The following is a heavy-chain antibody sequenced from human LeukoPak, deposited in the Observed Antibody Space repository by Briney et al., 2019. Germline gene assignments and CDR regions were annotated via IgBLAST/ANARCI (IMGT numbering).Heavy chain of an antibody. V-gene: IGHV1-3*01. CDR2: INAGNGNT. CDR3: ARGKWDIVATIDY. CDR1: GYTFTSYA. J-gene: IGHJ4*02. D-gene: IGHD5-12*01. Sequence: GASVKVSCKASGYTFTSYAMHWVRQAPGQRLEWMGWINAGNGNTKYSQKFQGRVTITRDTSASTAYMELRSLISEDTAVYYCARGKWDIVATIDYWGQGTLVTVSS.